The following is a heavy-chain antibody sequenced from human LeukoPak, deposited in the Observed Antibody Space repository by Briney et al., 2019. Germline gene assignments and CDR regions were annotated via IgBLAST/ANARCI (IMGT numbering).Heavy chain of an antibody. Sequence: GGSLRLSCAASGFTFDDYAMHWVRQAPGKGLEWVSLISWDGGSTYYADSVKGRFTISRDNSKSSLYLQMNSLRAEDTALYYCAKDSRSIAAAGNFDYWGQGTLVTVSS. CDR2: ISWDGGST. CDR3: AKDSRSIAAAGNFDY. CDR1: GFTFDDYA. J-gene: IGHJ4*02. V-gene: IGHV3-43D*03. D-gene: IGHD6-13*01.